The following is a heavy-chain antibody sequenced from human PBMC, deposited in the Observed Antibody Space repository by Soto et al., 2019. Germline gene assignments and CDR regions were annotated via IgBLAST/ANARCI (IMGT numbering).Heavy chain of an antibody. V-gene: IGHV1-2*02. CDR3: PRAVGKGGGSAGFEY. D-gene: IGHD1-26*01. CDR1: GDTFTANY. Sequence: ASVKVSCKASGDTFTANYIHWVRQAPGQGFEWMGWINPKSGGTKYPQKFQGRVTMTRDTSLSTVYMTLTRLTSDDTAVYYCPRAVGKGGGSAGFEYCDQGHMVTVSS. CDR2: INPKSGGT. J-gene: IGHJ4*02.